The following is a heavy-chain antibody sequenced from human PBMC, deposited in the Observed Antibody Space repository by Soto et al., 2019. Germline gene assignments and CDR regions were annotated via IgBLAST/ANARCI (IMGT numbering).Heavy chain of an antibody. CDR2: INHSGST. D-gene: IGHD6-13*01. CDR1: GGSFSGYY. J-gene: IGHJ5*02. V-gene: IGHV4-34*01. Sequence: PSETLSLTCAVYGGSFSGYYWSWIRQPPGKGLEWIGEINHSGSTNYNPSLKSRVTISVDTSKNQFSLKLSSVTAADTAVYYFARKIRMSIAAAGYNWFDPWGQGTLGTVS. CDR3: ARKIRMSIAAAGYNWFDP.